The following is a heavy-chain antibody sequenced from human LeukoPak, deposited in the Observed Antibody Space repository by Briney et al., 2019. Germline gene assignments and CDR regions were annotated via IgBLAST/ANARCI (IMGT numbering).Heavy chain of an antibody. CDR3: ARVEGRGYDILTGYYKFDY. Sequence: GASVKVSCKASGYTFTSYGISWVRQAPGQGLEWMGWISAYNGNTNCAQKLQGRVTMTTDTSTSTAYMELRSLRSDDTAVYYCARVEGRGYDILTGYYKFDYWGQGALVTVSS. CDR1: GYTFTSYG. D-gene: IGHD3-9*01. V-gene: IGHV1-18*01. J-gene: IGHJ4*02. CDR2: ISAYNGNT.